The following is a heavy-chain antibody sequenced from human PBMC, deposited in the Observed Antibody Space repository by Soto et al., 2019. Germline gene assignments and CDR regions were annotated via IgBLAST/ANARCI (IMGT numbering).Heavy chain of an antibody. Sequence: GGALRVSCAACGFMFISYSMNWGRQAPGKGLEWVSYISSSSTTKYYADSVKGRFTISRDNAKNSLYLQMNSLRAEDTAVYYCARDGCSGSNCLNWFDPWGQGP. CDR2: ISSSSTTK. CDR3: ARDGCSGSNCLNWFDP. D-gene: IGHD2-15*01. CDR1: GFMFISYS. V-gene: IGHV3-48*01. J-gene: IGHJ5*02.